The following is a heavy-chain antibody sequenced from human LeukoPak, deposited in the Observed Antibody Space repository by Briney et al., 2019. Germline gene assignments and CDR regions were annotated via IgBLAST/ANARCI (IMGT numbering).Heavy chain of an antibody. CDR3: TPLPY. D-gene: IGHD2-21*02. CDR2: IWYDGSNK. J-gene: IGHJ4*02. CDR1: GFTFSSYG. V-gene: IGHV3-33*01. Sequence: GGSLRLSCAASGFTFSSYGMHWVRQAPGKGLEWVAVIWYDGSNKYYADSVKGRFTISRDDSKSIAYLQMNSLKTEDTAVYYCTPLPYWGQGTLVTVSS.